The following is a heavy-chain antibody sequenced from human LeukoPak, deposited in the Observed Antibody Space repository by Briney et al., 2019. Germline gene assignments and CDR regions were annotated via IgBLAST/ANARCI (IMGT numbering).Heavy chain of an antibody. CDR1: GYTFTSYG. V-gene: IGHV1-18*01. CDR3: ARDHCNGGRCYSMANFDY. D-gene: IGHD2-15*01. Sequence: ASVKVSCKVSGYTFTSYGISWLRQAPGQGLEWMGWTSAYNGDTNFAQNFQGRVTLTTDTSMSIAYMELKSLRSDDTAIYYCARDHCNGGRCYSMANFDYWGQGTLVTVSS. CDR2: TSAYNGDT. J-gene: IGHJ4*02.